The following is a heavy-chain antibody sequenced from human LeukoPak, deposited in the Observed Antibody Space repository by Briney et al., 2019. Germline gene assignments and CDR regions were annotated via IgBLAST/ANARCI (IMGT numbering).Heavy chain of an antibody. Sequence: PGGSLRLSCAASGFTFSSYWMSWVRQAPGKGLEWVANIKQDGSEKYYVDSVKGRFTISRDNAKNSLYLQMNSLRAEDTAVYYCARVLRDIIVVVTTTGNFYFDYWGQGTLVTVSS. CDR3: ARVLRDIIVVVTTTGNFYFDY. V-gene: IGHV3-7*03. J-gene: IGHJ4*02. D-gene: IGHD2-15*01. CDR2: IKQDGSEK. CDR1: GFTFSSYW.